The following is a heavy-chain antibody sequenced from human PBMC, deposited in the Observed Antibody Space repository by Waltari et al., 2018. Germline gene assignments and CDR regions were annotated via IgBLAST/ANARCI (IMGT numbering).Heavy chain of an antibody. D-gene: IGHD2-8*01. V-gene: IGHV3-48*01. CDR1: GLTFNSPA. Sequence: EVQLVESGGGLVQPGGSLRLSCAASGLTFNSPAMNWVRQAPGKGLEWVSYISSSSGAIYYADSVKGRFTISRDNAKNSLYLQMNSLRADDTAVYYCASDPSIGSNLYRYFDFWGQGTLVTVSS. CDR3: ASDPSIGSNLYRYFDF. J-gene: IGHJ4*02. CDR2: ISSSSGAI.